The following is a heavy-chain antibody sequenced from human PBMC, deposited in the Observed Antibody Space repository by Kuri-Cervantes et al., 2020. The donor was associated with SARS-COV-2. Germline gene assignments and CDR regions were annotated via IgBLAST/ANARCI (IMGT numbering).Heavy chain of an antibody. Sequence: GESLKISCAASGFTFSSYAMSWVRQAPGKGLEWVSTISGNDGRTFYADSVEGRFTISRDNSKNTLYLQMNSLRAEDTALYYCAKVTTGPEGYYFDYWGQGTVVTVSS. CDR1: GFTFSSYA. V-gene: IGHV3-23*01. CDR3: AKVTTGPEGYYFDY. J-gene: IGHJ4*02. D-gene: IGHD4-11*01. CDR2: ISGNDGRT.